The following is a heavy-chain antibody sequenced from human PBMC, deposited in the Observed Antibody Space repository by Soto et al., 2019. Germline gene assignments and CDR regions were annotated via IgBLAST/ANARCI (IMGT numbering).Heavy chain of an antibody. D-gene: IGHD6-13*01. CDR3: AAPGYSSSWYVVGDYYYYYGMDV. CDR1: GFTFSSYA. CDR2: ISYDGSNK. Sequence: GGSLRLSCAASGFTFSSYAMHWVRQAPGKGLEWVAVISYDGSNKYYADSVKGRFTISRDNSKNTLYLQMNSLRAEDTAVYYCAAPGYSSSWYVVGDYYYYYGMDVWGQGTTVTVSS. V-gene: IGHV3-30-3*01. J-gene: IGHJ6*02.